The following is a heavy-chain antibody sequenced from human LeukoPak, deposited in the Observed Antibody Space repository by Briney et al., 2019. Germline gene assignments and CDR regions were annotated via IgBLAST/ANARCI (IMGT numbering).Heavy chain of an antibody. CDR1: GYSFTNNW. D-gene: IGHD6-6*01. J-gene: IGHJ4*02. CDR3: ARPTPYSTSSGYYFDY. CDR2: IYLADSNT. Sequence: GESLKISCKGSGYSFTNNWISWVRQMPGTGLEWMGIIYLADSNTRYSPSFQGQVTISADKSISTAYLQWSSLKPSDTALYYCARPTPYSTSSGYYFDYWAQGTLVTVSS. V-gene: IGHV5-51*01.